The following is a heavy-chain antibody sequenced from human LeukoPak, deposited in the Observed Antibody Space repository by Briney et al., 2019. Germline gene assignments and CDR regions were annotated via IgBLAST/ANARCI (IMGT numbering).Heavy chain of an antibody. J-gene: IGHJ4*02. CDR3: AKDGHYDYVWGSYYYFDY. Sequence: PGGSLRLSCAASGFTFSSYGMHWVRQAPGRGLEWVAVISYDGSNKYYADSVKGRFTISRDNSKNTLYLQMNSLRAEDTAVYYCAKDGHYDYVWGSYYYFDYWGQGTLVTVSS. D-gene: IGHD3-16*01. V-gene: IGHV3-30*18. CDR2: ISYDGSNK. CDR1: GFTFSSYG.